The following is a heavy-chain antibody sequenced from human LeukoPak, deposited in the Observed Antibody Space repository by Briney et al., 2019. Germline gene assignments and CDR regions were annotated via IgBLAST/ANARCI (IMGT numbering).Heavy chain of an antibody. CDR3: RKIRLDSATGY. V-gene: IGHV3-23*01. CDR1: GFTFSSYG. CDR2: IGGSGATT. Sequence: GSLRLSCAASGFTFSSYGMHWVRQAPGKGLEWVSAIGGSGATTYYADSVRGRFTISRDNFKNTMYLQMNSLRAEDTAVYYCRKIRLDSATGYWGQGTLVTVSS. D-gene: IGHD2-15*01. J-gene: IGHJ4*02.